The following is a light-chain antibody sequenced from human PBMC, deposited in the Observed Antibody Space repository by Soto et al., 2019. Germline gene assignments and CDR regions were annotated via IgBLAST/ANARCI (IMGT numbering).Light chain of an antibody. Sequence: QSVLTQSPSVSGAPGQRVTLSCTGSSSNIGAGYDVHWYQQLPGAAPKLLIYDNNHRPSGVPDRFSDSKSGASASLAITGLQAEDEADYYCQSYDTRLSGYVFGTGTKVTVL. CDR3: QSYDTRLSGYV. CDR2: DNN. V-gene: IGLV1-40*01. J-gene: IGLJ1*01. CDR1: SSNIGAGYD.